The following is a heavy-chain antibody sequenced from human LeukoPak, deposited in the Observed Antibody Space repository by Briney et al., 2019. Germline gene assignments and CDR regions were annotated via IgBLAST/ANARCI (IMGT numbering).Heavy chain of an antibody. Sequence: GGTLRLSCAASGVTFSRYAMSWVRQAPGKGVEWVLAISGSRGHTYYAASVKCPFTISRDNAKNSLYLQMNSLRAEDTGVYYCARDPPTHWGQGILLTASS. J-gene: IGHJ4*02. CDR1: GVTFSRYA. V-gene: IGHV3-23*01. CDR3: ARDPPTH. CDR2: ISGSRGHT.